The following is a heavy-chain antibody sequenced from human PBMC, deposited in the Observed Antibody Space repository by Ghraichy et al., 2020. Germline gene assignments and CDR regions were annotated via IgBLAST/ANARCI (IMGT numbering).Heavy chain of an antibody. V-gene: IGHV4-34*01. Sequence: SETLSLTCAVYGGSFSDYYWSWIRQPPGKGLEWIGEINHSGSTNYNPSLKSRVTISVDTSKNQFSLKLSSVTAADTAVYYCAREQRDRLGAEDSSGWLNLFDYWGQGTLVTVSS. D-gene: IGHD6-19*01. CDR1: GGSFSDYY. CDR2: INHSGST. J-gene: IGHJ4*02. CDR3: AREQRDRLGAEDSSGWLNLFDY.